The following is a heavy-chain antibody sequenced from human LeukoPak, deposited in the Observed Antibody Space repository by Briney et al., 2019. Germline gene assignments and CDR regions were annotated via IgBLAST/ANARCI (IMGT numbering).Heavy chain of an antibody. D-gene: IGHD3-3*01. CDR1: GYTFTSYG. Sequence: ASVKVSCKASGYTFTSYGISWVRQAPGQGLEWMGWISAYNGNTNYAQKLQGRVTMTTDTSTSTAYMELRSLRSDDTAVYYCARDASLSYYDFWSGYTPRAFDIWGQGAMVTVSS. CDR3: ARDASLSYYDFWSGYTPRAFDI. CDR2: ISAYNGNT. V-gene: IGHV1-18*01. J-gene: IGHJ3*02.